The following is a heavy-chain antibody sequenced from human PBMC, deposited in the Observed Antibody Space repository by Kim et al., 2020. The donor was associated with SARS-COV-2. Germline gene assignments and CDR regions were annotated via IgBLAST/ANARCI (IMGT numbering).Heavy chain of an antibody. J-gene: IGHJ4*02. CDR2: INSDGSST. Sequence: GGSLRLSCAASGFTFSSYWMHWVRQAPGKGLVWVSRINSDGSSTSYADSVKGRFTISRDNAKNTLYLQMNSLRAEDTAVYYCARGEKRWLQLALGYWGQGTPVTVSS. D-gene: IGHD5-12*01. V-gene: IGHV3-74*01. CDR3: ARGEKRWLQLALGY. CDR1: GFTFSSYW.